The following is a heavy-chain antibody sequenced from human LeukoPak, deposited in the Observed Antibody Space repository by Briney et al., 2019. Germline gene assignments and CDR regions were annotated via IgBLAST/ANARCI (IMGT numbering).Heavy chain of an antibody. J-gene: IGHJ5*02. CDR1: GYTFTSYG. D-gene: IGHD1-26*01. Sequence: ASVKVSCKASGYTFTSYGISWVRQAPGQGLEWMGWISAYNGNTNYAQKLQGRVTMTTDASTSTAYMELRSLRSDDTAVYYCARGRVEGSGSYYFLNWFDPWGQGTLVTVSS. V-gene: IGHV1-18*01. CDR2: ISAYNGNT. CDR3: ARGRVEGSGSYYFLNWFDP.